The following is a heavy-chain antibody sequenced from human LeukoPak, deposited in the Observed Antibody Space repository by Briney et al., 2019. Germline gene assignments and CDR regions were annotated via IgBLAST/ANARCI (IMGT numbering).Heavy chain of an antibody. CDR3: VKELFVGNTGDTFDI. Sequence: LPGGSLRLSCAASGFSFSTYVMTWVRQAPGKGLEWVSTISAAGDSTYYSDSVKGRFTVSRDNSKSALFLQMNSLRAEDTAVYYCVKELFVGNTGDTFDIWGQGTMVTVFS. CDR2: ISAAGDST. V-gene: IGHV3-23*01. CDR1: GFSFSTYV. J-gene: IGHJ3*02. D-gene: IGHD3-16*01.